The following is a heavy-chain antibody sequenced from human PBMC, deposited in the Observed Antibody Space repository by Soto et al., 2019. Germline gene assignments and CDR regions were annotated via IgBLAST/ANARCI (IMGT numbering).Heavy chain of an antibody. J-gene: IGHJ4*02. CDR1: GFTFSDYA. D-gene: IGHD3-3*01. CDR2: FSGSGDST. Sequence: GGSLRLSCAASGFTFSDYAMSWVRQAPGKGLEWVSTFSGSGDSTFYADSVKGRFTISRDNSKKTLYLQMNSLRDEDTAVYYCAKDAGELPVVTIGVFVYWGQGT. V-gene: IGHV3-23*01. CDR3: AKDAGELPVVTIGVFVY.